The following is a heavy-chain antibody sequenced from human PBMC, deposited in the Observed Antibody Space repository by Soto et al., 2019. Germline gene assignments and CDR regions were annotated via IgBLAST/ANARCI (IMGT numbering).Heavy chain of an antibody. Sequence: ASVKVSCKASGYTFSSHGMNWVRQAPGQRLEWMGWINAGNGNTKYSQKFQGRVTLTRDTSASTAYMELSSLRFEDTAAYYCARALLGIAAAGFDYWGQGTLVTVS. CDR2: INAGNGNT. CDR3: ARALLGIAAAGFDY. J-gene: IGHJ4*02. V-gene: IGHV1-3*01. D-gene: IGHD6-13*01. CDR1: GYTFSSHG.